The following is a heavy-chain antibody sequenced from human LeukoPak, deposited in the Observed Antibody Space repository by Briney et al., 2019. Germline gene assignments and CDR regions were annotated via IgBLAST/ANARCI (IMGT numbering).Heavy chain of an antibody. D-gene: IGHD4-23*01. CDR3: ARATVVTPGWFDP. Sequence: SETLCLTCTVSGGSISSYYWSWSRQPPGKGLEWIGYIYYSGSTNYNPSLKSRVTISVDTSKNQFSLKLSSVTAADTAVYYCARATVVTPGWFDPWGQGTLVTVSS. CDR2: IYYSGST. V-gene: IGHV4-59*01. J-gene: IGHJ5*02. CDR1: GGSISSYY.